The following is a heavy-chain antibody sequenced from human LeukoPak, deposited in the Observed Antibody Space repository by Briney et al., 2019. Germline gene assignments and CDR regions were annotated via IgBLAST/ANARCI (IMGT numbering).Heavy chain of an antibody. V-gene: IGHV4-39*01. Sequence: SETLSLTCTVSGGSISSSSYYWGWIRQPPGKGLEWIGSIYYSGSTYYNPSLKSRVTISVDTSKNQFSLKLSSVTAADTAVYYCASVTLPITMVRGGSPYYFDYWGQGTLVTVSS. J-gene: IGHJ4*02. CDR3: ASVTLPITMVRGGSPYYFDY. CDR1: GGSISSSSYY. CDR2: IYYSGST. D-gene: IGHD3-10*01.